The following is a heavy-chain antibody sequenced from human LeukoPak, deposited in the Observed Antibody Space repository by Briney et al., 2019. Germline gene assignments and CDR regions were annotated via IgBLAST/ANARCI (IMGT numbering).Heavy chain of an antibody. Sequence: SQTLSLTCTVSGGSISSGGYYWSWIRQHPGKGLEWIGYIYYSGSTYYNPSLKSRVTISVDTSKNQFSLKLSSVTAADTAVYYCARWISSSWFFDYWGQGTLVTVSS. CDR3: ARWISSSWFFDY. CDR1: GGSISSGGYY. CDR2: IYYSGST. J-gene: IGHJ4*02. D-gene: IGHD6-13*01. V-gene: IGHV4-31*03.